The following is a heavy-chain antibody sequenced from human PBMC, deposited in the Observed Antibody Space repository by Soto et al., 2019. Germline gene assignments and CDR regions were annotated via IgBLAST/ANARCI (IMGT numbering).Heavy chain of an antibody. V-gene: IGHV4-38-2*01. CDR3: ATYYYYDSSGYFPS. CDR1: GYSISSGYY. D-gene: IGHD3-22*01. J-gene: IGHJ4*02. Sequence: SETLSLTCVVSGYSISSGYYWGWIRQPPGKGLEWIGSIYHSGSTYYNPSLKSRVTISVDTSKNQFSLKLSSVTAADTAVYYCATYYYYDSSGYFPSWGQGTLVTVSS. CDR2: IYHSGST.